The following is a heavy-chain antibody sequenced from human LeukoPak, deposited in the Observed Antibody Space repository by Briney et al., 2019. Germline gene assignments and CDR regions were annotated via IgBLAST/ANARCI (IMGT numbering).Heavy chain of an antibody. V-gene: IGHV4-34*01. CDR1: GGSFSGYY. D-gene: IGHD3-22*01. Sequence: PSETLSLTCAVYGGSFSGYYWSWSRQPPGQGLEWIGEINHSGSTNYNPSLKSRVTISVDTSKNQFSLKLSSVTAADTAVYYCASSGGYYSSFGYFDYWGQGTLVTVSS. CDR2: INHSGST. CDR3: ASSGGYYSSFGYFDY. J-gene: IGHJ4*02.